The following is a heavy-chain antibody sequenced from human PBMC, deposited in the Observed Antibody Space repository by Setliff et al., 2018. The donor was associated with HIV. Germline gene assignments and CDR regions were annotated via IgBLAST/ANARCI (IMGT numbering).Heavy chain of an antibody. CDR3: ARDATSEGYMDV. J-gene: IGHJ6*03. CDR1: GGSISSYS. CDR2: IYTSGST. Sequence: SETLSLTCTVSGGSISSYSWSWIRQPPGKGLEWIGYIYTSGSTNSNPSLKSRVTISVDTSENQFSLKLTSVTAADTAMYFCARDATSEGYMDVWGKGTTVTVSS. V-gene: IGHV4-4*08.